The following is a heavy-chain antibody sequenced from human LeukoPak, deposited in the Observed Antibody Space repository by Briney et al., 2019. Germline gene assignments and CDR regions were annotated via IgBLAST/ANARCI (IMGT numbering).Heavy chain of an antibody. V-gene: IGHV1-8*02. CDR1: GYTFTSYG. Sequence: GASVKVSCKASGYTFTSYGISWVRQATGQGLEWMGWMNPNSGNTGYAQKFQGRVTMTRNTSISTAYMELSSLKSEDTAMYYCARNYDILTGPAFDFWGQGSLVTVSS. CDR3: ARNYDILTGPAFDF. D-gene: IGHD3-9*01. CDR2: MNPNSGNT. J-gene: IGHJ4*02.